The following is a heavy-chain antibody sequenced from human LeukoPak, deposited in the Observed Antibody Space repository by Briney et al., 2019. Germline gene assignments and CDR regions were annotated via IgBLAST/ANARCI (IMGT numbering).Heavy chain of an antibody. CDR3: ARDPSGEHDYGDFQDAFNI. CDR2: ISSSSSYI. CDR1: GFTFSSYW. V-gene: IGHV3-21*01. J-gene: IGHJ3*02. D-gene: IGHD4-17*01. Sequence: GGSLRLSCAASGFTFSSYWMSWVRQAPGKGLEWVSSISSSSSYIYYADSVKGRFTISRDNAKNSLYLQMNSLRAEDTAVYYCARDPSGEHDYGDFQDAFNIWGQGTMVTVSS.